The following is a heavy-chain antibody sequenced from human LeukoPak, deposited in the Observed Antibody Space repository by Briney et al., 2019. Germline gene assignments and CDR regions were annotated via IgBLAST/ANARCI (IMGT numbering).Heavy chain of an antibody. V-gene: IGHV3-21*01. J-gene: IGHJ4*02. D-gene: IGHD3-3*01. CDR2: ISSSSSYI. Sequence: KPGGSLRLSCAASGFTFSSYGMNWVRQAPGKGLEWVSSISSSSSYIYYADSVKGRFTISRDNAKNSLYLQMNSLRAEDTAVYYCARAYYDFWSGYYMGDYYFDYWGQGTLVTVSS. CDR3: ARAYYDFWSGYYMGDYYFDY. CDR1: GFTFSSYG.